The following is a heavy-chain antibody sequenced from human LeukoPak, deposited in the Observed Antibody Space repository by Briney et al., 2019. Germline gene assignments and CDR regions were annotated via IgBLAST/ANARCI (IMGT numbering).Heavy chain of an antibody. J-gene: IGHJ3*02. CDR2: VHYSGKT. D-gene: IGHD3-22*01. CDR3: ARLLDNDNSGDPDTFDM. V-gene: IGHV4-59*11. CDR1: GGSISGHY. Sequence: PSETLSLTCAVSGGSISGHYWSWIRQPPGKTLHWIGYVHYSGKTYYSPSLRSRVTISVDTSNNHLSLKLTSVTAADTAVYYCARLLDNDNSGDPDTFDMWGQGTMVTVSA.